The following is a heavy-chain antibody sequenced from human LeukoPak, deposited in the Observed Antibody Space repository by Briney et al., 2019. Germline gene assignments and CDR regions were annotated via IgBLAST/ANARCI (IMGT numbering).Heavy chain of an antibody. V-gene: IGHV3-7*01. CDR1: GFTFSSYW. D-gene: IGHD6-13*01. CDR2: IKQDGSEK. CDR3: ARVVRYSSSWKPFDY. Sequence: GGSLRLSCAASGFTFSSYWMSWVRQAPGKGLEWVANIKQDGSEKYYVDSVKGRFTISRDNAKNSLYLQMNGLRAEDTAVYYCARVVRYSSSWKPFDYWGQGTLVTVSS. J-gene: IGHJ4*02.